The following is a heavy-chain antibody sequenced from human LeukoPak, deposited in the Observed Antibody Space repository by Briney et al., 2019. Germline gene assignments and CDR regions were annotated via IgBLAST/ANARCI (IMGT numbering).Heavy chain of an antibody. CDR1: GFTFDDYA. D-gene: IGHD3-10*01. Sequence: PGRSLRLSCAASGFTFDDYAMHWVRQAPGKGLEWVSGISWNSGSIGHADSVKGRFTISRDNAKNSLYLQMNSLRAEDTALYYCAKGRDYFAFDIWGQGTMVTVSS. CDR3: AKGRDYFAFDI. CDR2: ISWNSGSI. V-gene: IGHV3-9*01. J-gene: IGHJ3*02.